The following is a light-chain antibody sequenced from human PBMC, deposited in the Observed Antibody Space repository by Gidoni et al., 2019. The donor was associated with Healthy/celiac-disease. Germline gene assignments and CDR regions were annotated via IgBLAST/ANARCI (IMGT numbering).Light chain of an antibody. CDR2: GAS. Sequence: EIVLTQSPGTLSLSPGYRATLSCRASQRVSSSYLAGYQQKPGQAPRLLIYGASSRATGIPDRFSGSGSGTDFTLTISRLEPEDFAVYYCQQYGSSPRTFGQGTKVEIK. CDR1: QRVSSSY. CDR3: QQYGSSPRT. V-gene: IGKV3-20*01. J-gene: IGKJ1*01.